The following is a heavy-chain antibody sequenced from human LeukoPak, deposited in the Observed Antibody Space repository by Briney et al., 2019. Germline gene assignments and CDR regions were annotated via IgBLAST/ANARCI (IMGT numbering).Heavy chain of an antibody. Sequence: PSETLSLTCAVSGGSISSSNWWSWVRQPPGKGLEWIGEIYHRGSTNYNPSLKSRVTISVDKSKNQFSLKLSSVTAADTAVYYCARSPTGIVVVNSYYFDYWGQGTLVTVSS. D-gene: IGHD3-22*01. J-gene: IGHJ4*02. V-gene: IGHV4-4*02. CDR1: GGSISSSNW. CDR2: IYHRGST. CDR3: ARSPTGIVVVNSYYFDY.